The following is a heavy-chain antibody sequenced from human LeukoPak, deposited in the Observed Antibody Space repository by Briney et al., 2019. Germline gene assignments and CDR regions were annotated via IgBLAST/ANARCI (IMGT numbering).Heavy chain of an antibody. J-gene: IGHJ5*02. D-gene: IGHD3-3*01. CDR3: ARLFGSVVTNWFDP. CDR1: GDSISNSSHC. V-gene: IGHV4-39*01. Sequence: SETLSLTCTVSGDSISNSSHCWGWIRQPPGKGLEWIGSIYDSGSTYYNPSLKSRVTISVDTSKNQFSLKLSSVTAADTAVYYCARLFGSVVTNWFDPWGQGSLVTVSS. CDR2: IYDSGST.